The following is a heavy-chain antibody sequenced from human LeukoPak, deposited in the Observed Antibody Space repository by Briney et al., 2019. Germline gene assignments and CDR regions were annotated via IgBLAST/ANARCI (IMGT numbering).Heavy chain of an antibody. Sequence: GGSLRLSCAASGFTFSSYAMSWVRQAPGKGLEWVSAISGSGGSTYYADSVKGRFTISRDNSKNTLYLQMYSLRAEDTAVYYCAKGAYDYVWGSYRHPLYWGQGTLVTVSS. V-gene: IGHV3-23*01. CDR1: GFTFSSYA. CDR3: AKGAYDYVWGSYRHPLY. D-gene: IGHD3-16*02. CDR2: ISGSGGST. J-gene: IGHJ4*02.